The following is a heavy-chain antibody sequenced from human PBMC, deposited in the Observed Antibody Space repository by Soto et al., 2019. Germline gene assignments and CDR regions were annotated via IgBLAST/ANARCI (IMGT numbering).Heavy chain of an antibody. CDR3: ARQPESTSYFDY. D-gene: IGHD2-2*01. CDR1: GASISTSSDF. Sequence: SETLSLTCSVSGASISTSSDFWGWICQAPGKGLEWIGNVYQSGTTRLNPSLKSRVSIFVDRSKNQFSLELNSATAADRAVYYCARQPESTSYFDYWGQGILVTVSS. CDR2: VYQSGTT. J-gene: IGHJ4*02. V-gene: IGHV4-39*01.